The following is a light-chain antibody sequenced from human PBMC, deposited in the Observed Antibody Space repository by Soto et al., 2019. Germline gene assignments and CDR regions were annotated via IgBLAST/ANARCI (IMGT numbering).Light chain of an antibody. Sequence: QSVLTQPASVSGSRGQSITISCTGTSSDVGGYDYVSWYRQHPGKAPKLLIYAVSNRPSGVSNRFSGSKSGNTASLTISGLQAEDEADYYCNSYTSGGAIFGGGTKVTVL. CDR1: SSDVGGYDY. J-gene: IGLJ2*01. V-gene: IGLV2-14*01. CDR2: AVS. CDR3: NSYTSGGAI.